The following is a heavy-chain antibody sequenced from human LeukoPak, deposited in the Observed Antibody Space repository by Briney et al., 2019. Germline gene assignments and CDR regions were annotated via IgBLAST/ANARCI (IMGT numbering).Heavy chain of an antibody. V-gene: IGHV1-18*01. J-gene: IGHJ5*02. Sequence: ASVKVSCKASGYTFNSYGITWVRQAPGQGLEWMGWINTYIGNTNYAQKIQGRVTTTTDTSTSTVYMELRSLRSDDTAMYYCARDQYYDSKGWFDPWGQGTLVTVSS. CDR2: INTYIGNT. D-gene: IGHD3-22*01. CDR3: ARDQYYDSKGWFDP. CDR1: GYTFNSYG.